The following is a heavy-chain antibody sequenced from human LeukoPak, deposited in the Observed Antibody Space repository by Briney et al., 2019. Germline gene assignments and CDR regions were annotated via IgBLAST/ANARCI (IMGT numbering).Heavy chain of an antibody. V-gene: IGHV3-11*01. Sequence: PGGSLRLSCAASGFTFSDYYMSWIRQAPGKGLEWVSYISSSGSTIYYADSVKGRFTISRDNAKNSLYLQMNSLRAEDTAVYYCASWVSWYYYDFQHWGQGTLVTVSS. CDR2: ISSSGSTI. CDR3: ASWVSWYYYDFQH. CDR1: GFTFSDYY. D-gene: IGHD3-22*01. J-gene: IGHJ1*01.